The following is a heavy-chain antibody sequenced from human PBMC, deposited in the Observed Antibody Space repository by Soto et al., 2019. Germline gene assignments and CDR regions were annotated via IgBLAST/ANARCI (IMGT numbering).Heavy chain of an antibody. Sequence: GESLKISCKGSGYSFTSYWIGWVRQMPGKGLEWMGIIYPGDSDTRYSPSFQGQVTISADKSISTAYLQWSSLKASDTAMYYCARAKGIAVAGTAFDIWGQGTMVTVSS. CDR2: IYPGDSDT. J-gene: IGHJ3*02. D-gene: IGHD6-19*01. V-gene: IGHV5-51*01. CDR1: GYSFTSYW. CDR3: ARAKGIAVAGTAFDI.